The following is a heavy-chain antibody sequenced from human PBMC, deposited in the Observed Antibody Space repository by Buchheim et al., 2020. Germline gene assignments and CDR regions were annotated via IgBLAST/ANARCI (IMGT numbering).Heavy chain of an antibody. J-gene: IGHJ4*02. CDR3: ARGRWLRLPPFDY. CDR1: GFTFSSYA. CDR2: ISYDGSNK. D-gene: IGHD5-12*01. V-gene: IGHV3-30-3*01. Sequence: QVQLVESGGGVVQPGRSLRLSCAASGFTFSSYAMHWVRQAPGKGLEWVAVISYDGSNKYYADSVKGRFTISRDNSKNTLYLQMNSLRAEDTAVYYCARGRWLRLPPFDYWGQGTL.